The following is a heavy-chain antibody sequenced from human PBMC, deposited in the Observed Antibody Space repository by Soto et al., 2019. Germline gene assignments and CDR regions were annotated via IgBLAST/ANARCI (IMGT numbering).Heavy chain of an antibody. D-gene: IGHD1-1*01. Sequence: QVQLVQSGAEVEKPRASVKVSCRASGYSFTSYDINWVRQAAGQGLEWMGWMSPSNGNTGYAQKFQGRITMTRDTSISTAYMELSSLSPEDTAMYYCARGVDAGVDVWGQGTTVTVSS. CDR2: MSPSNGNT. V-gene: IGHV1-8*01. CDR1: GYSFTSYD. CDR3: ARGVDAGVDV. J-gene: IGHJ6*02.